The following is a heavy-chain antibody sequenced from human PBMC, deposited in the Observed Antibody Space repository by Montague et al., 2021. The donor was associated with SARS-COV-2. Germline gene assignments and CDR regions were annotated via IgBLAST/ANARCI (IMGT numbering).Heavy chain of an antibody. Sequence: SETLSLTCSASGGTAITDTHYWGWVRHSPGKGLEWLGSVSYSGSTYYNPSVKSRVAVSLDTSRTQCSLRLNSPTAADAAVYYCVRDARLNFFYYGGRGILVAASS. V-gene: IGHV4-39*07. CDR3: VRDARLNFFYY. D-gene: IGHD1-1*01. CDR1: GGTAITDTHY. CDR2: VSYSGST. J-gene: IGHJ4*02.